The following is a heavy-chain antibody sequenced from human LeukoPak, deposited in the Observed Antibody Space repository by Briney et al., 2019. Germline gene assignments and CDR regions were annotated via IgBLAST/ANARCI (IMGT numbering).Heavy chain of an antibody. CDR2: INHSGST. V-gene: IGHV4-34*01. Sequence: SETLSLTCAVYGGSFSGYYWSWIRQPPGKGLEWIGEINHSGSTNYNPSLKSRVTISVDTSKNQFSLELSSVTAADTAVYYCARGRFYGDYPPGWFDPWGQGTLVTVSS. D-gene: IGHD4-17*01. CDR1: GGSFSGYY. CDR3: ARGRFYGDYPPGWFDP. J-gene: IGHJ5*02.